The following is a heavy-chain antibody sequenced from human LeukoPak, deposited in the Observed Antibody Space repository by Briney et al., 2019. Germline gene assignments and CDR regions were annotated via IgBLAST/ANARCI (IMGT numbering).Heavy chain of an antibody. V-gene: IGHV3-43D*03. CDR2: ISWDGGST. CDR3: AKDRDSSSWFDY. Sequence: GGSLRLSCAASGFTFSSYWMSWVRQAPGKGLEWVSLISWDGGSTYYADSVKGRFTISRDNSKNSLYLQMNSLRAEDTALYYCAKDRDSSSWFDYWGQGTLVTVSS. J-gene: IGHJ4*02. D-gene: IGHD6-13*01. CDR1: GFTFSSYW.